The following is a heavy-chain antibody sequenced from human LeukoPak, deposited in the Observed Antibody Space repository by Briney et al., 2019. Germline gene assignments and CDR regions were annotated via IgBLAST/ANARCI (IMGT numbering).Heavy chain of an antibody. V-gene: IGHV1-18*04. CDR3: ARDERQWLVPDAFDI. Sequence: GASVKVSCKASGYTFTSYGISWVRQAPGQGLEWMGWISAYNGNTNYAQKLKGRATMTTDTSTSTAYMELRSLRSDDTAVYYCARDERQWLVPDAFDIWGQGTMVTVSS. J-gene: IGHJ3*02. CDR2: ISAYNGNT. D-gene: IGHD6-19*01. CDR1: GYTFTSYG.